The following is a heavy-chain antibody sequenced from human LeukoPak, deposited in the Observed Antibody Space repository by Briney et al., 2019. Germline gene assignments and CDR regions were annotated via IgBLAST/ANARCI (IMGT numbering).Heavy chain of an antibody. CDR3: ASSSPGGGMIFDY. Sequence: PSETLSLTCTVSGGSISSYYWSWIRQPPGKGLEWIGYIYYSGSTNYNPSLKSRVTISVDTSKNQFSLKLSSVTAADTAVYYCASSSPGGGMIFDYWGQGTLVTVPS. V-gene: IGHV4-59*01. D-gene: IGHD3-16*01. CDR1: GGSISSYY. J-gene: IGHJ4*02. CDR2: IYYSGST.